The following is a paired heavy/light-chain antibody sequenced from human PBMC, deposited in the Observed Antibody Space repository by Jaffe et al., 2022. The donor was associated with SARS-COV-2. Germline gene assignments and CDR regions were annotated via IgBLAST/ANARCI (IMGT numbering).Heavy chain of an antibody. Sequence: QVQLVQSGAEVKKPGASVKVSCKASGYTFTSYGISWVRQAPGQGLEWMGWISAYNGNTNYAQKLQGRVTMTTDTSTSTAYMELRSLRSDDTAVYYCAREPLGYDSSGYSGPSRYFDYWGQGTLVTVSS. D-gene: IGHD3-22*01. CDR3: AREPLGYDSSGYSGPSRYFDY. CDR2: ISAYNGNT. V-gene: IGHV1-18*01. CDR1: GYTFTSYG. J-gene: IGHJ4*02.
Light chain of an antibody. CDR2: KAS. CDR3: QQYNSYST. CDR1: QSISSW. V-gene: IGKV1-5*03. J-gene: IGKJ4*01. Sequence: DIQMTQSPSTLSASVGDRVTITCRASQSISSWLAWYQQKPGKAPKLLIYKASSLESGVPSRFSGSGSGTEFTLTISSLQPDDFATYYCQQYNSYSTFGGGTKVEIK.